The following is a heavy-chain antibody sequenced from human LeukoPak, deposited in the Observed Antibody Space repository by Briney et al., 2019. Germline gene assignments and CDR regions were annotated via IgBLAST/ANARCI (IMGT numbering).Heavy chain of an antibody. CDR1: GGSISSSSYY. J-gene: IGHJ5*02. D-gene: IGHD3-22*01. Sequence: SETLSLTCTVSGGSISSSSYYWGWIRQPPGKGLEWIGSIYHSGSTYYNPSLKSRVTISVDTSKNQFSLKLSSVTAADTAVYYCARDVSYYYDSSGYSRSPWFDPWGQGTLVTVSS. CDR3: ARDVSYYYDSSGYSRSPWFDP. CDR2: IYHSGST. V-gene: IGHV4-39*07.